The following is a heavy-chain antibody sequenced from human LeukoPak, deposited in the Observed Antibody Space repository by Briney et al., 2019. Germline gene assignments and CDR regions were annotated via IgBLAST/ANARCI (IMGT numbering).Heavy chain of an antibody. CDR1: GGTFSGYY. D-gene: IGHD3-10*01. CDR3: NGFGEDYDY. Sequence: PSETLSLTCAVYGGTFSGYYWSWLRQPPGKGLEWIGEINHSGSNYYNPSLKCRVTISVDTSKHQFSLNLSSVTAADTAVYYCNGFGEDYDYWGQGTLVTVSS. CDR2: INHSGSN. J-gene: IGHJ4*02. V-gene: IGHV4-34*08.